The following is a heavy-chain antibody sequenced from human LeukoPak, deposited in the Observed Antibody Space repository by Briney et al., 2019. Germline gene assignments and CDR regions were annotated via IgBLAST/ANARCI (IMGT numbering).Heavy chain of an antibody. CDR2: IRYDGRYQ. V-gene: IGHV3-30*02. Sequence: GGSLRLSGVASGFNLSSYGMHWVRQAPGKGLEWVAFIRYDGRYQYYADSVEGRFPISRDNSKNTVYLEMNSLRPEDTAIYYCRRWNTAIDYWGQGTLVTVSS. CDR1: GFNLSSYG. J-gene: IGHJ4*02. D-gene: IGHD5-24*01. CDR3: RRWNTAIDY.